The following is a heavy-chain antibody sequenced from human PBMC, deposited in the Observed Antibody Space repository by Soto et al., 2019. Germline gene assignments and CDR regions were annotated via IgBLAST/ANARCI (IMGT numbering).Heavy chain of an antibody. CDR1: GFTFADHA. CDR2: ISWNSGNI. D-gene: IGHD2-8*02. CDR3: AKDPRPRDVYRSFFDY. J-gene: IGHJ4*02. V-gene: IGHV3-9*01. Sequence: EVQLVESGGVLVQPGRSLRLSCAASGFTFADHAMHWVRQVPGKGLEWVSGISWNSGNIAYADSVKGRFTISRDNAKNSLYLQMTSLRAEDTALYSCAKDPRPRDVYRSFFDYWGQGTLVTVSS.